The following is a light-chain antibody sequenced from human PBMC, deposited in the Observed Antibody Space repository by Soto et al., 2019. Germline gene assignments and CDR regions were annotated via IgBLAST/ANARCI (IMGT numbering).Light chain of an antibody. CDR2: KAS. V-gene: IGKV1-5*03. J-gene: IGKJ1*01. CDR1: QTISTW. CDR3: QQYNSYWT. Sequence: DIQMAQFPSTLSSFVGDRVTNTCRSSQTISTWLAWYQQKPGKAPKLLIYKASILESGVPSRFSGSGSGTEFTLTISSLQPEDFATYYCQQYNSYWTFAQGTKVDIK.